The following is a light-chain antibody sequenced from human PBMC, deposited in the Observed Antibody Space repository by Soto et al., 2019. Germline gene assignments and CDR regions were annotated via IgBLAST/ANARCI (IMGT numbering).Light chain of an antibody. CDR1: HDIGNS. CDR3: QKSDHLPL. CDR2: DAY. J-gene: IGKJ3*01. Sequence: DIQMTQSPPSLSASVGDRVTITCQASHDIGNSLNWYQDKPGQAPHLVIYDAYNVETGVPSTFSGSGYGTHFTFTITSLRPEDIATYYCQKSDHLPLFGPGTKVDIK. V-gene: IGKV1-33*01.